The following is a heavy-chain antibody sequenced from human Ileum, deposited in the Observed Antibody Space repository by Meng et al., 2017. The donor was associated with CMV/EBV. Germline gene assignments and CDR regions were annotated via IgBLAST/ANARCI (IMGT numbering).Heavy chain of an antibody. CDR3: AREGSGSYWEFY. V-gene: IGHV3-21*01. Sequence: GGSLRLSCAASGFTFSSYSMNWVRQAPGKGLEWVSSISSSSSYIYYADSVKGRFTISRDNAKNSLYLQMNSLRAEDTVVYYCAREGSGSYWEFYWGQGTLVTVSS. D-gene: IGHD1-26*01. CDR2: ISSSSSYI. CDR1: GFTFSSYS. J-gene: IGHJ4*02.